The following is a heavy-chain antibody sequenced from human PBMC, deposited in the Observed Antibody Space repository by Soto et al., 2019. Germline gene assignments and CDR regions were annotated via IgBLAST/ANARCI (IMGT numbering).Heavy chain of an antibody. CDR1: GGSISSSSYY. J-gene: IGHJ6*02. V-gene: IGHV4-39*01. Sequence: PSETLSLTCTVSGGSISSSSYYWGWIRQPPGKGLEWIGSIYYSGSTYYNPSLKSRVTISVDTSKNQFSLKLSSVTAADTAVYYCASSYGMDVWGQGTTVTVSS. CDR3: ASSYGMDV. CDR2: IYYSGST.